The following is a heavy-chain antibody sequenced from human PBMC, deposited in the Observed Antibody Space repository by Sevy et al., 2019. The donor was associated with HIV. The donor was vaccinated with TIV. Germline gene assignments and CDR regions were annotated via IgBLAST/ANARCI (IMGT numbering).Heavy chain of an antibody. CDR2: FDPEDGEK. D-gene: IGHD3-22*01. J-gene: IGHJ4*02. V-gene: IGHV1-24*01. Sequence: ASVKVSCKVSGSTLTKLSMHWVRQVPGKGLEWMVSFDPEDGEKIYARKFQGRVTMTEDTSTDTAYMVLSSLGSEDTAVYYCATTKDYYDSSGSPFDYWGQGTLVTVSS. CDR3: ATTKDYYDSSGSPFDY. CDR1: GSTLTKLS.